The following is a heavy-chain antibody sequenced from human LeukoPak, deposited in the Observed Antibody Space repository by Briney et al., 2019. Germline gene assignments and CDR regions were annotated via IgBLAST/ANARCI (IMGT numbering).Heavy chain of an antibody. CDR2: IYSGGDT. Sequence: GGSRRLSCAASGFTVSGNYMNWVRQAPGKGLECVAVIYSGGDTYYADSVKGRFTISRDKSKNTVYLQMNSLRAEDTAVYYCARDWDDGRAERPAWGQGTLVTVSS. CDR3: ARDWDDGRAERPA. J-gene: IGHJ5*02. CDR1: GFTVSGNY. D-gene: IGHD3-22*01. V-gene: IGHV3-53*01.